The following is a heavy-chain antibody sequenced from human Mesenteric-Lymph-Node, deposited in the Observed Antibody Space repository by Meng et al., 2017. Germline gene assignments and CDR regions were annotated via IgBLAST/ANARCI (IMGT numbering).Heavy chain of an antibody. CDR3: ARLWFGERPPDY. CDR1: GGSISSSTYY. CDR2: IYYSGRT. J-gene: IGHJ4*02. D-gene: IGHD3-10*01. V-gene: IGHV4-39*01. Sequence: QLQLQESGPGLVKPSETLSPTRTASGGSISSSTYYWGWIRQPPGKGLEWIGSIYYSGRTCYNPSLKSRVTMSVDTSKNQFSLKLSSVTAADTAVYYCARLWFGERPPDYWGQGTLVTVSS.